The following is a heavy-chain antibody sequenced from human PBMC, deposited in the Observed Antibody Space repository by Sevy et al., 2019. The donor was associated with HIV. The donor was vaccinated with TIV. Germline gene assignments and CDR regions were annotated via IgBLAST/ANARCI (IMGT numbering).Heavy chain of an antibody. D-gene: IGHD3-22*01. Sequence: GGSLRLSCAASGFTFSSYAMSWLRQAPGKGLEWVSAISGSGGSTYYADSVKGRFTISRDNSKNTLYLQMNSLRAEDTAVYYCAKARGGDSSGYYYAWGQRTLVTVSS. J-gene: IGHJ5*02. CDR3: AKARGGDSSGYYYA. V-gene: IGHV3-23*01. CDR2: ISGSGGST. CDR1: GFTFSSYA.